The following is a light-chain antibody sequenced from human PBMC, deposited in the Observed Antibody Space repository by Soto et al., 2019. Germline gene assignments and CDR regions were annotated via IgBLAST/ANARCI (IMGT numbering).Light chain of an antibody. CDR1: QGITYW. J-gene: IGKJ4*01. CDR3: LQYNSYPFT. V-gene: IGKV1-17*03. CDR2: AAS. Sequence: DIQMTQSPSSMSASLGDRVTITCRASQGITYWLAWYQQRPGRAPKCLIYAASILESGVPSRFTGSGSGAAFTLTISSLQPEDFATYYCLQYNSYPFTFGGGTKVDIK.